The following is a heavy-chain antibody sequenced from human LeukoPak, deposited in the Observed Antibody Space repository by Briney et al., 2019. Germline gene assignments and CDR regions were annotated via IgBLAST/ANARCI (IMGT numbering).Heavy chain of an antibody. D-gene: IGHD2-15*01. Sequence: DSVKVSCKASGYTFTGYYMHWVRQAPGQGLEWMGRINPNSGGTNYAQKFQGRVTMTRDTSISTAYMELSRLRSDDTAVYYCARGPSPIHCSGGSCYSDNDYWGQGTLVTVSS. V-gene: IGHV1-2*06. CDR2: INPNSGGT. J-gene: IGHJ4*02. CDR1: GYTFTGYY. CDR3: ARGPSPIHCSGGSCYSDNDY.